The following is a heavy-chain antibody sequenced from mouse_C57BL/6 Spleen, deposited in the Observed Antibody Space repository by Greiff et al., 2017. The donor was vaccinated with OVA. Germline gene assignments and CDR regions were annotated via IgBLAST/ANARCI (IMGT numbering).Heavy chain of an antibody. CDR3: ARNLPYAMDY. CDR1: GYTFTDYN. V-gene: IGHV1-18*01. J-gene: IGHJ4*01. Sequence: EVQLQQSGPELVKPGASVKIPCKASGYTFTDYNMDWVKQSHGKSLEWIGDINPNNGGTIYNQKFKGKATLTVDKSSSTAYMELRSLTSEDTAVYYCARNLPYAMDYWGQGTSVTVAS. CDR2: INPNNGGT.